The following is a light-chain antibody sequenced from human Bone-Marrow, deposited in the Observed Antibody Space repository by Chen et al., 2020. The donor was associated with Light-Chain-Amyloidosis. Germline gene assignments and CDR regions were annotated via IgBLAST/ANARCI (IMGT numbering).Light chain of an antibody. CDR3: QQRSTWPHT. V-gene: IGKV3-11*01. CDR2: DAS. CDR1: QKVSKY. Sequence: EVVLTQSPATLSLSPGERAILSCRASQKVSKYVAWYQQRPGQAPRLLIYDASNRAAGIPDRFSGSVSGTDFALNISSLEPEDFAVYYCQQRSTWPHTFGGGTRVDIK. J-gene: IGKJ4*01.